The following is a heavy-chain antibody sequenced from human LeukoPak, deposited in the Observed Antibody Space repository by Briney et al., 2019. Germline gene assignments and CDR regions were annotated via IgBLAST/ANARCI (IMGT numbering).Heavy chain of an antibody. CDR2: IYTSGST. J-gene: IGHJ4*02. V-gene: IGHV4-4*07. CDR3: SRGLDFRSGYSFDY. D-gene: IGHD3-3*01. CDR1: GGSISSYY. Sequence: SETLSLTCTVSGGSISSYYWSWIRQPAGKGLEWIGRIYTSGSTNYNPSLNSRLTISIDTSRNQFSLKLSSVTAADTAVYYCSRGLDFRSGYSFDYWGQGILVTVSS.